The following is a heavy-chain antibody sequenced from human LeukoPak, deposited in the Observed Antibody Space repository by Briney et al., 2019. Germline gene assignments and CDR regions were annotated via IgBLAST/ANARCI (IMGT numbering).Heavy chain of an antibody. CDR3: ARTPTVTTTGFGPDY. J-gene: IGHJ4*02. Sequence: GESLKISCKGSGYSFTSYWIGWVRQMPGKGLEWMGIIYPGDSDTRYSPSFQGQVTIPADKSISTAYLQWSSLKASDTAMYYCARTPTVTTTGFGPDYWGQGTLVTVSS. V-gene: IGHV5-51*01. D-gene: IGHD4-17*01. CDR1: GYSFTSYW. CDR2: IYPGDSDT.